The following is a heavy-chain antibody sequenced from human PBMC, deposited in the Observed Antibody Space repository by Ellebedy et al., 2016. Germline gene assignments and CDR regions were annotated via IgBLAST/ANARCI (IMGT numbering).Heavy chain of an antibody. Sequence: SETLSLXCTAPGGSISTYYWSWIRQPPGKGLEWIGYIFYSGSTNYNPSLKSRVTISVDTSKNPFSLKLTSVTAADTAVYYCARLYGDYLKADYWGQGTLVTVSS. CDR2: IFYSGST. V-gene: IGHV4-59*08. CDR1: GGSISTYY. D-gene: IGHD4-17*01. CDR3: ARLYGDYLKADY. J-gene: IGHJ4*02.